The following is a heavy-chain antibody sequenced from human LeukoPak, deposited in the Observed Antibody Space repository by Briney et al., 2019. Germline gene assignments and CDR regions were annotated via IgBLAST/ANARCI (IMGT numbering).Heavy chain of an antibody. D-gene: IGHD2-2*03. Sequence: SETLSLTCTVSGGPISSGSYYWSWIRQPAGKGLEWIGRIYTSGSTNYNPSLKSRVTISVDTSKNQFSLRLSSVTAADTAVYYCARDRGYSMINWLDPWGQGTLVTVSS. J-gene: IGHJ5*02. CDR1: GGPISSGSYY. CDR3: ARDRGYSMINWLDP. V-gene: IGHV4-61*02. CDR2: IYTSGST.